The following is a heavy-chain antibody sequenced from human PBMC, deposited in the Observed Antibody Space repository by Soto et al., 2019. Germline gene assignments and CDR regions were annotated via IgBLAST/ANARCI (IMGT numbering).Heavy chain of an antibody. V-gene: IGHV4-59*01. CDR3: AREYCSSTRCYGTFDY. J-gene: IGHJ4*02. CDR2: IYYSGNT. CDR1: GGSISSYY. D-gene: IGHD2-2*01. Sequence: PSETLSLTCTVSGGSISSYYWSWIRQPPGKGLEWIGYIYYSGNTNYNPSLKSRVTISVDTSKNQFSLKLSSVTAADTAVYFCAREYCSSTRCYGTFDYWGQGTLVTVSS.